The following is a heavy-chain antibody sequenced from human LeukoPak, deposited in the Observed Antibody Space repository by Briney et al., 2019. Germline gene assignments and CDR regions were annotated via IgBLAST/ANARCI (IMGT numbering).Heavy chain of an antibody. CDR1: GFTFSSYG. V-gene: IGHV3-30*02. D-gene: IGHD6-19*01. CDR2: IRYDGSNK. CDR3: AKTYPITSSGWLRYYYYMDV. J-gene: IGHJ6*03. Sequence: GGSLRLSCAASGFTFSSYGMHSVRQAPGKGLEWVAFIRYDGSNKYYADSVKDRFTISRDNSKNTLYLQMNSLRAEDTAVYYCAKTYPITSSGWLRYYYYMDVWGKGTTVTISS.